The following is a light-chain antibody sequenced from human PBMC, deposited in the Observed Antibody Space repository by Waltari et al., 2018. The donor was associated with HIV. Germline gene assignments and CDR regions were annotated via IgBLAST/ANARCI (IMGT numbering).Light chain of an antibody. CDR1: SANVGNT. CDR3: AAWDDILSGWV. J-gene: IGLJ3*02. Sequence: QSVLTQPPSASGTPGQRITISCSVSSANVGNTVYWYQQLPGTAPKVIIYRDNQRPSGVPDRFSGSRSVTSASLDVSGLRSEDEANYFCAAWDDILSGWVFGGGTKLTVL. CDR2: RDN. V-gene: IGLV1-47*01.